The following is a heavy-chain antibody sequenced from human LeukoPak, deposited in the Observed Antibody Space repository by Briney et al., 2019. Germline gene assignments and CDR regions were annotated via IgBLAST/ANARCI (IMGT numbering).Heavy chain of an antibody. CDR2: ISGSGGST. CDR3: AKGSSGPPGSLHRGYYMDV. V-gene: IGHV3-23*01. Sequence: GGSLRLSCAASGFTFSSYEMNWVRQAPGKGLEWVSAISGSGGSTYYADSVKGRFTISRDNSKNTLYLQMNSLRAEDTAVYYCAKGSSGPPGSLHRGYYMDVWGKGTTVTISS. D-gene: IGHD3-22*01. CDR1: GFTFSSYE. J-gene: IGHJ6*03.